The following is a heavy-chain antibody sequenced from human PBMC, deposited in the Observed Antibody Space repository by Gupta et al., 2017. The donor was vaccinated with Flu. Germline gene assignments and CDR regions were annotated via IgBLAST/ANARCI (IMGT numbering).Heavy chain of an antibody. CDR1: GFTFGDHY. Sequence: EVQLDQSGAEVKKPGSTVKMSCRVSGFTFGDHYMHSARQAPGRGLEWMGLIDPEQGDTLYARHFQDRVTITADTSTDTLYMEFNSLRSEDTAVYYCVEDIRADTIYGMDVWGQGTTVTVSS. V-gene: IGHV1-69-2*01. J-gene: IGHJ6*02. CDR2: IDPEQGDT. CDR3: VEDIRADTIYGMDV. D-gene: IGHD2-15*01.